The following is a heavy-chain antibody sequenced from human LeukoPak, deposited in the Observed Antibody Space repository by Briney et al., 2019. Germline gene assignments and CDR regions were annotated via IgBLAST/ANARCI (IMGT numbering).Heavy chain of an antibody. CDR2: AYYRSKWYI. Sequence: SQTLSLTCAISGASVSSYSAIWNWIRQSPPRGLEWLGRAYYRSKWYIEYAASVKSRITINPDTSKNQFSLQLNSVTPEDTAVYYCARGAFGGIKDGMDVWGQGTTVTVSS. CDR1: GASVSSYSAI. D-gene: IGHD3-16*01. CDR3: ARGAFGGIKDGMDV. V-gene: IGHV6-1*01. J-gene: IGHJ6*02.